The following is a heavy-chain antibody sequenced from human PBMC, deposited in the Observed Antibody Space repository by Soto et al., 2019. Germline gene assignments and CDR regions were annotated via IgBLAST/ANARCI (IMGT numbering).Heavy chain of an antibody. Sequence: QLQLQESGSGLVKPSQTLSLTCAVSGGSISSGGYSWSWIRQPPGKGLEWIGYIYHSGRIYYNPSLKSRVTISVDRSKNXXXLXLSSVTAADTAVYYCARVPSPWGQGTLVTVSS. J-gene: IGHJ5*02. CDR1: GGSISSGGYS. CDR3: ARVPSP. V-gene: IGHV4-30-2*01. CDR2: IYHSGRI.